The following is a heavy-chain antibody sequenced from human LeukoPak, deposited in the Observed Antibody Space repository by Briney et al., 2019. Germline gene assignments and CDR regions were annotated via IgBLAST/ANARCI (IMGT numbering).Heavy chain of an antibody. V-gene: IGHV4-38-2*02. Sequence: SETLSLTCSVSGYSITNGYYWGWIRQPPGKGLEWIGSVYHTGSTFYNPSLRSRVTVSADPSKNQFSLKLSSVIVADTAVYYCARDQDYYGSGSYGPDHWGQGTLVTVSS. CDR2: VYHTGST. J-gene: IGHJ5*02. CDR3: ARDQDYYGSGSYGPDH. D-gene: IGHD3-10*01. CDR1: GYSITNGYY.